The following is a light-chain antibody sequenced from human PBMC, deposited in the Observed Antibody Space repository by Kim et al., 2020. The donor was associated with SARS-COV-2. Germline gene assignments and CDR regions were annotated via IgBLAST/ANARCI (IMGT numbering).Light chain of an antibody. V-gene: IGLV2-14*04. CDR1: RSAVAAYNF. Sequence: QSITTPWPGLRSAVAAYNFVYWYHQHPGEAPKVIIYDVDNRPSGVSNRFSGSKSGNTASLTISEVQAEDEADYYCSSFRSGNTLLFGGGTQLTVL. CDR3: SSFRSGNTLL. J-gene: IGLJ3*02. CDR2: DVD.